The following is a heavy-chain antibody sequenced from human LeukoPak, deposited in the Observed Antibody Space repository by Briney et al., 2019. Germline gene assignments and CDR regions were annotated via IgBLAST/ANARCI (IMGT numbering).Heavy chain of an antibody. D-gene: IGHD2-21*02. V-gene: IGHV1-2*02. CDR3: ARGVAYCGGDCYPIAP. Sequence: ASVKVSCKASGYTFTGYYMHWVRQAPGQGLEWMGWINPNSGGTNYAQKFQGRVTMTRDTSISTVYMELSRLRSDDTAVYYCARGVAYCGGDCYPIAPWGQGTLVTVSS. CDR2: INPNSGGT. J-gene: IGHJ5*02. CDR1: GYTFTGYY.